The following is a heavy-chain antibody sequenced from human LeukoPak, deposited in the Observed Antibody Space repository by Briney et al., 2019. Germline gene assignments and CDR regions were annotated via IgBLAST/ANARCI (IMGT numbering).Heavy chain of an antibody. CDR1: GGSISSYY. CDR2: IYYSGST. CDR3: ARNSYDILTGYYLHYFDY. V-gene: IGHV4-59*08. J-gene: IGHJ4*02. D-gene: IGHD3-9*01. Sequence: PSETLSLTCTVSGGSISSYYWSWIRQPPGKGLEWIGYIYYSGSTNYNPSLKSRVTISVDTSKNQFSLKLSSVTAADTAVYYCARNSYDILTGYYLHYFDYWGQGTLVTVSS.